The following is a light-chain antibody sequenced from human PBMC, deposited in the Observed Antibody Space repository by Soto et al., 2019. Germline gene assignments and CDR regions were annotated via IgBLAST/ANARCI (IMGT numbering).Light chain of an antibody. J-gene: IGKJ5*01. CDR3: QQFKSYPIT. CDR1: QGISSD. Sequence: DIQLTQSPSSLSASVGDIFTITCRVSQGISSDLAWYQQNPGKAPKLLIYAAPTLQNGVPSPFSGSGSGTEFTLTLSSLQPEDFGTYYCQQFKSYPITFGQGTRLEIK. CDR2: AAP. V-gene: IGKV1-9*01.